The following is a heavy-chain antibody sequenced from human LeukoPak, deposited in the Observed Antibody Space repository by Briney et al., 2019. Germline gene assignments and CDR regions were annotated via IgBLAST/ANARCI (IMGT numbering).Heavy chain of an antibody. CDR1: GFTFSSYW. V-gene: IGHV3-7*01. J-gene: IGHJ4*02. CDR2: IKQDGSEK. Sequence: GGSLRLSCAASGFTFSSYWMSWVRQAPGKGLEWVANIKQDGSEKYYVDSVKGRFTISRDNAKNSLYLQMNSLRAEDTAVYYCARIGGHPYYGDYVANYFDYWGQGTLVTVSS. CDR3: ARIGGHPYYGDYVANYFDY. D-gene: IGHD4-17*01.